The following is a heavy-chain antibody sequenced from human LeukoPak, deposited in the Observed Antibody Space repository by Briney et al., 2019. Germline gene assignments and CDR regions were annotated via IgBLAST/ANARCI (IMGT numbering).Heavy chain of an antibody. Sequence: GGSLRLSCAASGFTFSSYAMHWVRQAPGKGLEWVSGISWNSGSIGYADSVKGRFTISRDNAKNSLYLQMNSLRAEDTALYYCATLDVWGQGTTVTVSS. CDR2: ISWNSGSI. V-gene: IGHV3-9*01. CDR1: GFTFSSYA. CDR3: ATLDV. J-gene: IGHJ6*01.